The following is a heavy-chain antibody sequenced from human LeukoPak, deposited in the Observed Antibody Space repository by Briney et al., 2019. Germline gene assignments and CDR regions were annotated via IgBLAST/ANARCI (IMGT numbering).Heavy chain of an antibody. J-gene: IGHJ4*02. CDR1: GYTFTSYY. D-gene: IGHD4-23*01. CDR2: INPSGGST. CDR3: ARSRPVRWTRFDY. Sequence: ASVKVSCKASGYTFTSYYMHWVRQAPGQGLEWMGIINPSGGSTSYAQKFQGRVTMTRDMSTSTVYTELSSLRSEDTAVYYCARSRPVRWTRFDYWGQGTLVTVSS. V-gene: IGHV1-46*01.